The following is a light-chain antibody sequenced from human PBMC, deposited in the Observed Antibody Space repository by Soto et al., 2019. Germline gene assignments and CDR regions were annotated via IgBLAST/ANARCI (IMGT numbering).Light chain of an antibody. J-gene: IGKJ2*01. CDR2: AAS. CDR1: QSISSY. Sequence: DIQMTQSPSSLSASVGDRVTITCRASQSISSYLNWYQQKPGKAPKLLIYAASSLQSGVPSRFSGSGSGTEFTLTISSLQPEDFATDYCQQCYSTPYTFGPVTKLEIK. V-gene: IGKV1-39*01. CDR3: QQCYSTPYT.